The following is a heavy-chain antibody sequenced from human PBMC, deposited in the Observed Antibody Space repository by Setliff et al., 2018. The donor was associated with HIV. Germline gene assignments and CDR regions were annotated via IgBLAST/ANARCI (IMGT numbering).Heavy chain of an antibody. V-gene: IGHV1-46*01. CDR3: ARLGSGWSDSYYYAMDV. CDR1: GYSFTRYY. CDR2: THPSGGSP. Sequence: ASVKVSCKASGYSFTRYYMHWVRQAPGQGLEWMGITHPSGGSPNYAQKFQGRVTMTRDMSTSTVYMELKSLTSDDTAAYFCARLGSGWSDSYYYAMDVWGQGTTVTVSS. D-gene: IGHD6-19*01. J-gene: IGHJ6*02.